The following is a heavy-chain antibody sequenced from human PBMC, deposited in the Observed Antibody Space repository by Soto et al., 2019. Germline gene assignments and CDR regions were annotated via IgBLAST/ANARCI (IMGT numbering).Heavy chain of an antibody. V-gene: IGHV3-74*01. D-gene: IGHD3-9*01. Sequence: TGGSLRLSCAGSGFIFSTYWMHWVRQAPGKGLVWVSSIDSDGASTRYADSVRGRFTISRDNAKNTLYLQMNSLRAEDTAVYYCARDPDHDILTGYYNYWGQGTLVTVSS. CDR3: ARDPDHDILTGYYNY. CDR2: IDSDGAST. CDR1: GFIFSTYW. J-gene: IGHJ4*02.